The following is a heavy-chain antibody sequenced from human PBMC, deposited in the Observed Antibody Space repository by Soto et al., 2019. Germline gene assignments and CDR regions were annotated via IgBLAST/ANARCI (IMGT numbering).Heavy chain of an antibody. J-gene: IGHJ4*02. V-gene: IGHV3-21*06. CDR3: ARESEDLTSNFDY. Sequence: GGSLRLSCAASGFIFTRYSMNWVRQAPGKGLEWVSSISSTTNYIYYGDSMKGRFTISRDNAKNSLYLEMNSLRAEDAAVYYCARESEDLTSNFDYWGQGTLVTVSS. CDR1: GFIFTRYS. CDR2: ISSTTNYI.